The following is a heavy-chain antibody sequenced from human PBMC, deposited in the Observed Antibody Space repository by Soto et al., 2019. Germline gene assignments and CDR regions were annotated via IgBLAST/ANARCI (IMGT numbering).Heavy chain of an antibody. CDR2: IRGKAYSGTT. J-gene: IGHJ6*02. CDR1: GFIFGNYA. CDR3: TRPEVVENYYYGMDV. D-gene: IGHD2-15*01. V-gene: IGHV3-49*03. Sequence: GGSLRLSCTAAGFIFGNYAMSWFRQAPGKGLEWVTVIRGKAYSGTTEYAASVRDRFTISRDDSKSIAYLQMNSLRTEDTAVYYCTRPEVVENYYYGMDVWGQGTTVTVSS.